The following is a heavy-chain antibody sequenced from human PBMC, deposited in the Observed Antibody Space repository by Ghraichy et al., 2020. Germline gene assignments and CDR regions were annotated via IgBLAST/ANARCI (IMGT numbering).Heavy chain of an antibody. Sequence: SETLSPTCTVSGGSFTTYYWSWIRQPPGKGLQWIGYAHSSGSAYYNRSLKSRVTISVDTSQNQFSLRVTSLTAADTAVYYCARRHGYSGSMDYWGQGTLVSVSS. V-gene: IGHV4-59*01. CDR3: ARRHGYSGSMDY. CDR2: AHSSGSA. J-gene: IGHJ4*02. D-gene: IGHD5-12*01. CDR1: GGSFTTYY.